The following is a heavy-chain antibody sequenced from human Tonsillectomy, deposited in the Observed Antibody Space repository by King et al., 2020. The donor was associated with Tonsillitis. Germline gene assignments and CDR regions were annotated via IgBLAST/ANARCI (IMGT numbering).Heavy chain of an antibody. V-gene: IGHV1-46*03. J-gene: IGHJ3*02. CDR2: INPSGGRP. CDR3: ARAGDIVVVPAATPLGAFDI. CDR1: GYTFTSYY. D-gene: IGHD2-2*01. Sequence: VQLVESGAEVKKPGASVKVSCKASGYTFTSYYMHWVRQAPGQGLEWMGIINPSGGRPSSAQKFKGRVTMTRETSTSTVYMELSSLRSEDTAVYYWARAGDIVVVPAATPLGAFDIWGQGTMVTVSS.